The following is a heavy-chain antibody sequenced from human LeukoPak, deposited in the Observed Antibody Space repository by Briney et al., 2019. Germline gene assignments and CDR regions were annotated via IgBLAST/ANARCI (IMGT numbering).Heavy chain of an antibody. J-gene: IGHJ4*02. CDR1: GFNFNNYG. Sequence: PGGSLRLSCAASGFNFNNYGIHWVRQAPGKGLEWVAFIRYDGRNKYYADSVKGRFTISRDNAKNSLYLQMNSLRAEDTAVYYCARGAYCGGDCYSDYWGQGTLVTVSS. CDR2: IRYDGRNK. CDR3: ARGAYCGGDCYSDY. V-gene: IGHV3-30*02. D-gene: IGHD2-21*02.